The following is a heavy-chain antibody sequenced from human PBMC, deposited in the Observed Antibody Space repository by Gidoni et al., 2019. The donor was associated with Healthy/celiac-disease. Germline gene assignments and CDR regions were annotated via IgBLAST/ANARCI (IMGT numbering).Heavy chain of an antibody. J-gene: IGHJ6*02. CDR3: ARELTSSSWYYYYYGMDV. V-gene: IGHV1-8*01. CDR2: MNPNSGNT. D-gene: IGHD6-13*01. CDR1: GYTFTSYD. Sequence: QVQLVQSGAEVKKPGASVKVSCKASGYTFTSYDINWVRQATGQGLEWMGWMNPNSGNTGYAQKFQGRVTMTRDTSISTAYMELSSLRSEDTAVYYCARELTSSSWYYYYYGMDVWGQGTTVTVSS.